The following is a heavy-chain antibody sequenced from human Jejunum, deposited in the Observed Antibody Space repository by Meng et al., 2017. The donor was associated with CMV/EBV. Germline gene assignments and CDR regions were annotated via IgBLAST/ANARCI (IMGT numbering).Heavy chain of an antibody. CDR2: IKYDGGER. CDR3: TRALDY. J-gene: IGHJ4*02. V-gene: IGHV3-7*04. Sequence: LKVSCAASGFNFKDNWMDWGRQAPGRGLEWVANIKYDGGERYYVKSVEGRFFIYRDKARNSLYLQMNSLRAEDSAIYYCTRALDYWGQGTLVTVSS. CDR1: GFNFKDNW.